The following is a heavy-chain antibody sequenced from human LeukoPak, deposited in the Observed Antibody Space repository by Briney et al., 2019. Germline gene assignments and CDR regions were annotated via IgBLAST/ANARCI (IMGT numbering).Heavy chain of an antibody. J-gene: IGHJ6*04. D-gene: IGHD6-13*01. Sequence: SGTLSLTCAVYGGSFRGYYWSWIRQPPGEGLEWIGGINHSGSTNYNPSLKSRVTISVDTSKNQFSLKLSSVTAADTAVYYCARGGKQQLVHYYYGMDVWGKGTTVTVSS. CDR3: ARGGKQQLVHYYYGMDV. V-gene: IGHV4-34*01. CDR2: INHSGST. CDR1: GGSFRGYY.